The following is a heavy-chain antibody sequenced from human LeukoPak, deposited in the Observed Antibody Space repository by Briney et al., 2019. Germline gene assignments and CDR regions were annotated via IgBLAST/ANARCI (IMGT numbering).Heavy chain of an antibody. CDR2: IYYSGNT. D-gene: IGHD5-24*01. CDR3: ARSSRWLQPNWFDP. J-gene: IGHJ5*02. Sequence: PSETLSLTCSVSGDSISSRSFYWGWIRQPPGKGLEWIGSIYYSGNTYYNPSLKSRVTLSVDTSKNQFSLKLSSVTAADTAVYYCARSSRWLQPNWFDPWGQGTLVTVSS. CDR1: GDSISSRSFY. V-gene: IGHV4-39*07.